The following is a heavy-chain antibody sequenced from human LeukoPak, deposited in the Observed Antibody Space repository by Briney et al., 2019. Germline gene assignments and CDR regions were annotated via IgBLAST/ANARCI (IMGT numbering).Heavy chain of an antibody. CDR3: ARDVSSMFPNWFDP. CDR2: IWNSGST. CDR1: GDSISSRTYY. V-gene: IGHV4-31*03. D-gene: IGHD6-6*01. J-gene: IGHJ5*02. Sequence: SQTLSLTCSVSGDSISSRTYYWTWIRQYPEKGLEWIGYIWNSGSTNYNPALKSRVTISVDPSKNQFSLKLTSVTAADTAIYYCARDVSSMFPNWFDPWGQGILVIVSS.